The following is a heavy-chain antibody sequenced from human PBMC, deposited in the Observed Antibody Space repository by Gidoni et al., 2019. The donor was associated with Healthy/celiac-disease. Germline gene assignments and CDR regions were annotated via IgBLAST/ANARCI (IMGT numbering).Heavy chain of an antibody. CDR3: ASLPTSDYGGNLYYFDY. CDR2: INHSGST. CDR1: GGSFSGYY. D-gene: IGHD4-17*01. Sequence: QVQLQQWGAGLLKPSETLSLTCAVYGGSFSGYYWSWIRQPPGKGLEWIGEINHSGSTNYNPSLKSRVTISVDTSKNQFSLKLSSVTAADTAVYYCASLPTSDYGGNLYYFDYWGQGTLVTVSS. V-gene: IGHV4-34*01. J-gene: IGHJ4*02.